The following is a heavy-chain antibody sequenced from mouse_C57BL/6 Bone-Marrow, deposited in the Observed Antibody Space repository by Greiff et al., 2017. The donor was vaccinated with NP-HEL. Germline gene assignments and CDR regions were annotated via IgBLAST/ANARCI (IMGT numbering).Heavy chain of an antibody. Sequence: EVKLMESGAELVRPGASVKLSCTASGFNIKDDYMHWVKQRPEQGLEWIGWIDPENGDTEYASKFQGKATITADTSSNTAYLQLSSLTSEDTAVYYCTTYYYGSSLWYFDVWGTGTTVTVSS. V-gene: IGHV14-4*01. D-gene: IGHD1-1*01. CDR3: TTYYYGSSLWYFDV. CDR2: IDPENGDT. CDR1: GFNIKDDY. J-gene: IGHJ1*03.